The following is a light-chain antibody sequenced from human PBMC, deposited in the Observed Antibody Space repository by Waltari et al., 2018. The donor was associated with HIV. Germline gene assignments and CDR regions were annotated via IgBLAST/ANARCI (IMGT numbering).Light chain of an antibody. CDR2: EAS. Sequence: DIQMTQSPSTLSASAGDRVTITCRASQSIGSWLAWYQQKPGKAPTLLISEASTLQTGVPSRFSGSGSGTEFTLTISSLHPDDFATYYCQEYNTYSETFDQGTKVEIK. V-gene: IGKV1-5*03. J-gene: IGKJ1*01. CDR1: QSIGSW. CDR3: QEYNTYSET.